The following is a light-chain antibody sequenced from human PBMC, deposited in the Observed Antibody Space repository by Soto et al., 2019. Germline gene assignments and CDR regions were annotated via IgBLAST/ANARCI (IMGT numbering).Light chain of an antibody. V-gene: IGKV1-39*01. CDR1: QYISNY. J-gene: IGKJ4*01. CDR2: TTS. CDR3: QQRCTTSPT. Sequence: DIQMTQSPSSLSASVGDRVTISCRASQYISNYLNWYQQKPGKAPKLLIYTTSNLQSGVPSSFGGSGSGTDFTLTINSLQPDECATYYCQQRCTTSPTFGGGTKGDIK.